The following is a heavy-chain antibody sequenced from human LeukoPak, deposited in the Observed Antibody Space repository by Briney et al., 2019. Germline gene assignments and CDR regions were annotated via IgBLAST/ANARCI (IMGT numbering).Heavy chain of an antibody. V-gene: IGHV3-23*01. CDR3: AKGGGETQQWLFSFDY. Sequence: AGGSLRLSCAASGFTFSSYAMSWVRQAPGKGLEWVSAISGSGGSTYYADSVKGRFTISRDNSKNTLYLQMNSLRAEDTAVYYCAKGGGETQQWLFSFDYGGKGPLVTVS. J-gene: IGHJ4*02. CDR1: GFTFSSYA. CDR2: ISGSGGST. D-gene: IGHD6-19*01.